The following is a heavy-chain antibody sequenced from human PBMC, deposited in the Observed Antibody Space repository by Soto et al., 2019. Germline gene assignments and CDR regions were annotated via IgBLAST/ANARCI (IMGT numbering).Heavy chain of an antibody. CDR1: GGTFSSYT. CDR3: ARSLVVVPAARAAYWYFDL. V-gene: IGHV1-69*02. Sequence: QVQLVQSGAEVKKPGSSVKVSCKASGGTFSSYTISWVRQAPGQGLEWMGRIIPILGIANYAQKFQGRVTITADKSTSTAYMELSSLRSEDTAVYYCARSLVVVPAARAAYWYFDLWGRGTLVTVSS. J-gene: IGHJ2*01. CDR2: IIPILGIA. D-gene: IGHD2-2*01.